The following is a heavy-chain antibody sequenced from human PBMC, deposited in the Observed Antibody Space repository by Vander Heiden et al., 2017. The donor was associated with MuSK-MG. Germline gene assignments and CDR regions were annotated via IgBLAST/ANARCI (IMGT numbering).Heavy chain of an antibody. Sequence: VQLQQWGAGLLKPSETLSLTCAVYGGSFSGYYWSWIRQPPGKGLEWIGEINHSGSTNYNPSLKSRVTISVDTSKNQFSLKLSSVTAADTAVYYCARGDYDFWSGYLDNWFDPWGQGTLVTVSS. CDR2: INHSGST. CDR3: ARGDYDFWSGYLDNWFDP. V-gene: IGHV4-34*01. CDR1: GGSFSGYY. J-gene: IGHJ5*02. D-gene: IGHD3-3*01.